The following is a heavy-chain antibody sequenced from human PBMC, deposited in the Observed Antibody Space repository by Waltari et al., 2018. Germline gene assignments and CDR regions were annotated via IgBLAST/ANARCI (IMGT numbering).Heavy chain of an antibody. D-gene: IGHD3-22*01. CDR3: AREGPVEVVPARKPAGGYYYDPFDY. Sequence: QVQLQESGPGLVKPSETLSLTCTVSGGSISSYYWSWIRQPAGKGLEWIGRIYTSGSTNYNPSLKSRVTMSVDTSKNQFSLKLSSVTAADTAVYYCAREGPVEVVPARKPAGGYYYDPFDYWGQGTLVTVSS. J-gene: IGHJ4*02. CDR1: GGSISSYY. CDR2: IYTSGST. V-gene: IGHV4-4*07.